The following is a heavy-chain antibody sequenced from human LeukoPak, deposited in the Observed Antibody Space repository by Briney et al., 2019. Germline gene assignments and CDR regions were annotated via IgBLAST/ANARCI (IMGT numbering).Heavy chain of an antibody. D-gene: IGHD2-2*01. J-gene: IGHJ4*02. Sequence: PGGSLRLSCAASGFTFSNYAMPWVRQIPGKGLEWVSIFSGSGGSTYYADAVKGRFTVSRDNSKSTLYLHMNNLRVDDTAIYYCTSRPAPSLGPLDYWGQGTLVTVSS. V-gene: IGHV3-23*01. CDR3: TSRPAPSLGPLDY. CDR2: FSGSGGST. CDR1: GFTFSNYA.